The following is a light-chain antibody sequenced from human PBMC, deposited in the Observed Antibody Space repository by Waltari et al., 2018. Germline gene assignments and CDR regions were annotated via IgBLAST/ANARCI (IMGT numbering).Light chain of an antibody. CDR3: SSQSSNNVVL. V-gene: IGLV2-14*01. CDR2: DVS. J-gene: IGLJ2*01. Sequence: QSALTQPASVSGAPGQSVTIFCTGTSNDVGGYHSVSWYQEHRGQAPRVIIYDVSDRPSGVSDRFSGSKSGNTASLTISGLQAEDEADYYCSSQSSNNVVLFGGGTKLTVL. CDR1: SNDVGGYHS.